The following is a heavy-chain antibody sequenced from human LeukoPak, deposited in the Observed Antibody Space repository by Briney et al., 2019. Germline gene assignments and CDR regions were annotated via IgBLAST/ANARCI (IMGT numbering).Heavy chain of an antibody. CDR3: ARSRGYSYGTTFLDY. CDR2: IYYSGSI. D-gene: IGHD5-18*01. Sequence: SETLSLTCTVSGGSISTYYWSWIRQPPGKGLEWIGYIYYSGSINYNPSLKSRVTISVDTSKNQFSLKLSSVTAADTAVYYCARSRGYSYGTTFLDYWGQGTLVTASS. J-gene: IGHJ4*02. V-gene: IGHV4-59*08. CDR1: GGSISTYY.